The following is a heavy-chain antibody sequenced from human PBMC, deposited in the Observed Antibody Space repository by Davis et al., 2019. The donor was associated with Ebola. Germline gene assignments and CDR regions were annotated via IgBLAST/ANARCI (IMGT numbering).Heavy chain of an antibody. Sequence: PSETLSLTCTVSGYSISSGYYWGWIRQPPGKGLEWIGSIYHSGSTYYNPSLKSRVTISVDTSKNQFSLKLSSVTAADTAVYYCARGSGRGCDYWGQGTLVTVSS. V-gene: IGHV4-38-2*02. CDR3: ARGSGRGCDY. CDR2: IYHSGST. J-gene: IGHJ4*02. D-gene: IGHD3-10*01. CDR1: GYSISSGYY.